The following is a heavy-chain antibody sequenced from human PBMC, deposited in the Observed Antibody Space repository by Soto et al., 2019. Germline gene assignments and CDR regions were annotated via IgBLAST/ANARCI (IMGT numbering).Heavy chain of an antibody. CDR3: ARNGGSYGPFDY. CDR2: IDWDDDK. Sequence: ESGPTLVNPTQPLTLTCTFSGFSLSTGGMCVSWIRQPPGKALEWLALIDWDDDKYYSTSLKTRLTISKDTSKNQVVLTMTNMDPVDTATYYCARNGGSYGPFDYWGQGTLVTVSS. CDR1: GFSLSTGGMC. J-gene: IGHJ4*02. D-gene: IGHD1-26*01. V-gene: IGHV2-70*01.